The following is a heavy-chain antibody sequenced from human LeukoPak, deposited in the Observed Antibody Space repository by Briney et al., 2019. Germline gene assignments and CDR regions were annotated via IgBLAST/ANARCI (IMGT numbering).Heavy chain of an antibody. Sequence: SVTVSCKASGGTFSSYAISWVRQAPGQGLEWMGGIIPIFGTANYAQKFQGRVTITADESTSTAYMELSSLRSEDTAVYYCARGGNEYSSSWFNWGQGTLVTVSS. CDR2: IIPIFGTA. CDR3: ARGGNEYSSSWFN. CDR1: GGTFSSYA. D-gene: IGHD6-13*01. V-gene: IGHV1-69*13. J-gene: IGHJ4*02.